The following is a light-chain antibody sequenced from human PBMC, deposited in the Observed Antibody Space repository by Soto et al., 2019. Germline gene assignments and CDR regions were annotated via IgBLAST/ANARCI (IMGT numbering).Light chain of an antibody. J-gene: IGKJ1*01. CDR1: QTVSNF. CDR3: HQTYGIPPT. CDR2: AAS. V-gene: IGKV1-39*01. Sequence: DIQMTQSPSSLSASVGDRVTISCRASQTVSNFLNWYRQKPGRAPELLIYAASNLQGGVPSRFSGCGSGTDFTLAINSLQPEEFATYYCHQTYGIPPTFGQGTNVELK.